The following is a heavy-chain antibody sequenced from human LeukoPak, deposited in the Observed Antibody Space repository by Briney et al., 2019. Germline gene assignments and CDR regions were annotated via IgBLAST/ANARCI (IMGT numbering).Heavy chain of an antibody. CDR1: GFTFSSYS. J-gene: IGHJ4*02. CDR3: ARLGYCSSTSCRGPSFDY. V-gene: IGHV3-48*01. D-gene: IGHD2-2*01. Sequence: GGSLRLSCAASGFTFSSYSMNWVRQAPGKGLEWVSYISSSSSTIYYADSVKGRFTISRDNAKNSLYLQMNSLRAEDTAVYYCARLGYCSSTSCRGPSFDYWRQETLVTVPS. CDR2: ISSSSSTI.